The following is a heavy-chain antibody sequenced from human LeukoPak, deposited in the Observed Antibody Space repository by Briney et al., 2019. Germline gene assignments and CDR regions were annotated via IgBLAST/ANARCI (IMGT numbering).Heavy chain of an antibody. J-gene: IGHJ4*02. D-gene: IGHD3-16*02. CDR3: AKTYIGYDYVWGSYRTPPYFDY. Sequence: GGSLRLSCAASGFTFSSYAMSWVRQAPGKGLEWVSAISGSGGRTYYADSVKGRFTISRDNSKSTLYLQMNSLRAEDTAVYYCAKTYIGYDYVWGSYRTPPYFDYWGQGTLVTVSS. CDR1: GFTFSSYA. V-gene: IGHV3-23*01. CDR2: ISGSGGRT.